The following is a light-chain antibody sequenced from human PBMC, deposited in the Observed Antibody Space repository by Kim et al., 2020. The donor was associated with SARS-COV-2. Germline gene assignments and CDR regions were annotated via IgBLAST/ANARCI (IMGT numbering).Light chain of an antibody. V-gene: IGLV2-14*01. CDR2: DVI. CDR1: SSDVGGYNH. J-gene: IGLJ1*01. CDR3: SSYTSSSTYV. Sequence: QSALTQPASVSGSPGQSITISCTGTSSDVGGYNHVSWYQQHPGKAPKLMIYDVIKRPSGVSNHFSGSKSGNTASLTISGLQAEDEADYYCSSYTSSSTYVFGTGTKVTVL.